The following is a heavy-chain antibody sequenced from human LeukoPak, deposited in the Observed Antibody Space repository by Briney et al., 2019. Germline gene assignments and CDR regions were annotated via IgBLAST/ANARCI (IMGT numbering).Heavy chain of an antibody. D-gene: IGHD2-2*01. CDR1: GYTLTELS. CDR2: FDPEDGET. V-gene: IGHV1-24*01. CDR3: ATLDVDCSGTSCYSY. J-gene: IGHJ4*02. Sequence: ASVKVSCKVSGYTLTELSMHWVRQAPGKGLEWMGGFDPEDGETIYAQKFQGRVTMTEDTSTDTAYMELSSLRPEDTAVYYCATLDVDCSGTSCYSYWGQGTLVTVSS.